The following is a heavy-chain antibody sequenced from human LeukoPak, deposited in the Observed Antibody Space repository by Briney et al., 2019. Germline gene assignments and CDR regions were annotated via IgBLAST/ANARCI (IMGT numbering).Heavy chain of an antibody. CDR1: GGSFSGYY. D-gene: IGHD3-22*01. CDR2: INHSGST. V-gene: IGHV4-34*01. J-gene: IGHJ1*01. CDR3: AREGYDSSGYYFDYFQH. Sequence: KPSETLSLTCAVYGGSFSGYYWSWIRQPPGKGLEWIGEINHSGSTNYNPSLKSRVTISVDTSKNQFSLKLSSVTAADAAVYYCAREGYDSSGYYFDYFQHWGQGTLVTVSS.